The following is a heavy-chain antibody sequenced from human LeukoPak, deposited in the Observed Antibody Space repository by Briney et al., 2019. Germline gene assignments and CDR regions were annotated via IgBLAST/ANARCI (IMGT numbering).Heavy chain of an antibody. CDR1: GGSISNNNYY. Sequence: PSETLSLTCTVSGGSISNNNYYWGWFRQPPGKGLEWIGSIFYTGSTYYDPSLKGRVTISVDTSRNQFSLKLSSVTAADTAVYYCARLVINYFDYWGQGTLVTVSS. D-gene: IGHD3-22*01. J-gene: IGHJ4*02. V-gene: IGHV4-39*01. CDR3: ARLVINYFDY. CDR2: IFYTGST.